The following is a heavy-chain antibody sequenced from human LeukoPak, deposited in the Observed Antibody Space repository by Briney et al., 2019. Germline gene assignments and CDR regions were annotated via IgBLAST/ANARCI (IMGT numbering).Heavy chain of an antibody. J-gene: IGHJ4*02. V-gene: IGHV1-2*02. Sequence: ASVKVSCKASGYTFTSYYIHWVRQAPGQGLEWMGWINPNNGGTNSAQEFQGRVTMTRDTSIGTAYMELNRLTYDDTAVYYCGRDRHWNQGNFDYWGQGTLVTVSS. CDR1: GYTFTSYY. CDR2: INPNNGGT. CDR3: GRDRHWNQGNFDY. D-gene: IGHD1-1*01.